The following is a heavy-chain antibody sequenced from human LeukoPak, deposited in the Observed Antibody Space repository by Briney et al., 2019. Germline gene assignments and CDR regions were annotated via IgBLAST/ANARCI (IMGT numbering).Heavy chain of an antibody. D-gene: IGHD4-17*01. V-gene: IGHV3-23*01. Sequence: GGSLRLSCVASGIAFRNYAMTWARQAPGKGLEWVSSITGSGTTTRYADSVKGRFTISRDNSVGTLYLQLNSLSAEDTAVYYCGIDPNGDYIGAFDFWGQGTKVTASS. J-gene: IGHJ3*01. CDR2: ITGSGTTT. CDR1: GIAFRNYA. CDR3: GIDPNGDYIGAFDF.